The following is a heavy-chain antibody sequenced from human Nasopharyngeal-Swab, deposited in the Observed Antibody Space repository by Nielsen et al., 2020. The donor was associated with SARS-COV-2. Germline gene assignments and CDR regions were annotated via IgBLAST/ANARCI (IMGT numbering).Heavy chain of an antibody. CDR3: VLETYGSYYYYYMDV. CDR2: TRNKANSYTT. D-gene: IGHD4-17*01. J-gene: IGHJ6*03. Sequence: VRQAPGKGLEWVGRTRNKANSYTTEYAASVKGRFTISRDDSKNSLYLQMNSLKTEDTAVYYCVLETYGSYYYYYMDVWGKGTTATVSS. V-gene: IGHV3-72*01.